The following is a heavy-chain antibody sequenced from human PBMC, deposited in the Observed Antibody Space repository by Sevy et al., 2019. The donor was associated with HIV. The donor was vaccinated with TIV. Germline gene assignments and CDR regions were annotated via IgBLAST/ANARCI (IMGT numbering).Heavy chain of an antibody. CDR2: IKQDGSEK. Sequence: GGSLRLSCAASGFTFSNYWMSWVRQAPGKGLEWVANIKQDGSEKYYVDSVKGRFTISRDNAKNSLYLQMNSLRAGDTAMYYCARDKGQGWFDPWGQGTLVTVSS. V-gene: IGHV3-7*01. J-gene: IGHJ5*02. CDR3: ARDKGQGWFDP. CDR1: GFTFSNYW.